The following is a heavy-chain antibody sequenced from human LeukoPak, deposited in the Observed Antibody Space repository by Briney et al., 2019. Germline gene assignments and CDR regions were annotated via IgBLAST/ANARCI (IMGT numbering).Heavy chain of an antibody. CDR2: ISYDGSNK. CDR1: GFTFSSYG. J-gene: IGHJ3*02. Sequence: PGGSLRLSCAASGFTFSSYGMHWVRQAPGKGLEWVAVISYDGSNKYYADSVKGRFTISRDNSKNTLYLQMNSLRAEDTAVYYCAKGTIVGATDDALDIWGQGTMVTVSS. CDR3: AKGTIVGATDDALDI. D-gene: IGHD1-26*01. V-gene: IGHV3-30*18.